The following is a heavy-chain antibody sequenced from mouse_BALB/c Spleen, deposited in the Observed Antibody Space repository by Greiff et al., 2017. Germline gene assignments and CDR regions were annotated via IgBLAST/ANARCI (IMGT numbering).Heavy chain of an antibody. CDR1: GYTFTSYW. Sequence: QVQLQQPGAELVRPGASVKLSCKASGYTFTSYWINWVKQRPGQGLEWIGNIYPSDSYTNYNQKFKDKATLTVDKSSSTAYMQLSSLTSENSAVYFCARGDGGFAYWGQGTLVTVSA. CDR3: ARGDGGFAY. V-gene: IGHV1-69*02. D-gene: IGHD2-3*01. J-gene: IGHJ3*01. CDR2: IYPSDSYT.